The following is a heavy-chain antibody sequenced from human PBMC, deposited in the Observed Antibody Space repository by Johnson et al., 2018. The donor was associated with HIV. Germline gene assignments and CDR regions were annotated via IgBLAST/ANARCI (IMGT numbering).Heavy chain of an antibody. CDR2: INSDGSST. CDR1: GFTFSSYA. J-gene: IGHJ3*02. CDR3: ARAPSRLRYFDWSEDAFDI. V-gene: IGHV3-74*02. D-gene: IGHD3-9*01. Sequence: MQLVESGGGLVQPGGSLRLSCAASGFTFSSYAMSWVRQTPGKGLEWVSLINSDGSSTSYADSVKGRFTISRDNAKNTLYLQMNSLRAEDTAVYYCARAPSRLRYFDWSEDAFDIWGQGTMVTVSS.